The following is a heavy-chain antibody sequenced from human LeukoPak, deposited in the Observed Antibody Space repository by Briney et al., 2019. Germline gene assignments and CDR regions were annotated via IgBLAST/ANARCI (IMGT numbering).Heavy chain of an antibody. CDR3: AAKGNGYTGSYVFAH. Sequence: QPGGSLRLSCAASGFSVSSNYMSWVRQAPGKGLEWVSVFFSSGYTKYADSVKGRFIISRDNSENTLDLQMNSLRAEDTAVYYCAAKGNGYTGSYVFAHWGQGILVTVAS. J-gene: IGHJ4*02. CDR2: FFSSGYT. D-gene: IGHD1-26*01. CDR1: GFSVSSNY. V-gene: IGHV3-66*01.